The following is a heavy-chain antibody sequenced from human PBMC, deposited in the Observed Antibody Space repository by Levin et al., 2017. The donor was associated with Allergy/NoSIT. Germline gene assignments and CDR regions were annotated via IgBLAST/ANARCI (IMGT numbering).Heavy chain of an antibody. V-gene: IGHV2-70*04. CDR1: GFSLSTSGMR. J-gene: IGHJ4*02. Sequence: SGPTLVKPTQTLTLTCTFSGFSLSTSGMRVSWIRQPPGKALEWLARIDWDDDKFYSTSLKTRLTISKDTSKNQVVLTMTNMDPVDTATYYCARTYGDYVLGYFDYWGQGTLVTVSS. CDR2: IDWDDDK. D-gene: IGHD4-17*01. CDR3: ARTYGDYVLGYFDY.